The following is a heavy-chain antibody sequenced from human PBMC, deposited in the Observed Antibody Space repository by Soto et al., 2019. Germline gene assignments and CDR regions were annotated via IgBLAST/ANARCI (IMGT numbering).Heavy chain of an antibody. Sequence: GESLKISCKGSGYSFAGYWITWVGQKPGKGLEWMGQIDPSDSQTYYSPSFRGHVTISVTKSITTVFLQWSSLRASDTAMYYCARQIYDSDTGPNFQYYFDSWGQGTPVTVSS. V-gene: IGHV5-10-1*01. D-gene: IGHD3-22*01. J-gene: IGHJ4*02. CDR2: IDPSDSQT. CDR3: ARQIYDSDTGPNFQYYFDS. CDR1: GYSFAGYW.